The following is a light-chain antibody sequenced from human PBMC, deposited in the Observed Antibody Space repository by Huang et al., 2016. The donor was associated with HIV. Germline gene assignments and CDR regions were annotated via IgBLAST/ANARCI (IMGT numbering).Light chain of an antibody. CDR2: GAS. J-gene: IGKJ4*01. CDR3: QQSYSNPLT. V-gene: IGKV1-39*01. CDR1: QSISTF. Sequence: DIQMTQSPSSLSASVGDRVTITCRSSQSISTFLNWYQQKPGIAPKLLIYGASSLQSGVPSRFSGSGSGTDFSLTINSLQREDFATYYCQQSYSNPLTFGGGTKVDIK.